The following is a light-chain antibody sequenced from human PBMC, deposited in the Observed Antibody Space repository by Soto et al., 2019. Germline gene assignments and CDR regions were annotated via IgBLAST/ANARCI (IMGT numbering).Light chain of an antibody. Sequence: QSVLTQPPSASGTPGQRVTISCSGSSSNIGSNTVNWYQQLPGPAPKLLIYSNNQRPSGVPDRFSGSKSGTSASLAISGLQSEYEADYYCAAWDDSLNGVVFGGGTKLTVL. V-gene: IGLV1-44*01. CDR2: SNN. J-gene: IGLJ2*01. CDR3: AAWDDSLNGVV. CDR1: SSNIGSNT.